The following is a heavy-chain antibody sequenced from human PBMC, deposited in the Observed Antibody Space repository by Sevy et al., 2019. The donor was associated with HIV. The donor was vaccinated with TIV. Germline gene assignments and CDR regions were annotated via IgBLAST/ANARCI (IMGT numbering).Heavy chain of an antibody. CDR1: GFTFSNNA. V-gene: IGHV3-33*01. J-gene: IGHJ4*02. CDR2: IWSDGAYQ. CDR3: ARGGYYSGNAAYYALDS. Sequence: GGSLRLSCAATGFTFSNNAMHWVRQAPGKGMEWVAIIWSDGAYQYHGDSVKGRFTISRDNSKNTLYLQMNKVRVEDTAVYYCARGGYYSGNAAYYALDSWGQGTLVTVSS. D-gene: IGHD3-10*01.